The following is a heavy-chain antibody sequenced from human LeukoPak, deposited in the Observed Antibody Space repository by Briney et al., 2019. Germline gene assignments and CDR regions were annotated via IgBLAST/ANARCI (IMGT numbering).Heavy chain of an antibody. V-gene: IGHV3-30-3*01. CDR3: ARGRGGMDV. J-gene: IGHJ6*02. CDR2: ISYDGSKN. CDR1: GFTFSGFG. Sequence: GGSLRLSCAASGFTFSGFGMHWVRQAPGKGLGWVALISYDGSKNYYADSVKGRFTISRDNSENTLFLQMNSLRPEDTAVYYCARGRGGMDVWGQGTTVTVSS. D-gene: IGHD2-15*01.